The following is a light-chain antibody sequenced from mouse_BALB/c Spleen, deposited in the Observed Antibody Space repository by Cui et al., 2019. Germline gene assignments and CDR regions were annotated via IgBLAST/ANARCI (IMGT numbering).Light chain of an antibody. Sequence: DVVMTQAAPSVPVTPGESVSTACRSSMSLQHSQDNNYFYWLLQRPRQSAQRLIYRMSNPAPGVPDRLSGSGSGSAFTLRISRVEAEDVGVYYCMLQLEYPYTFGGGTKLEIK. CDR3: MLQLEYPYT. CDR1: MSLQHSQDNNY. CDR2: RMS. V-gene: IGKV2-137*01. J-gene: IGKJ2*01.